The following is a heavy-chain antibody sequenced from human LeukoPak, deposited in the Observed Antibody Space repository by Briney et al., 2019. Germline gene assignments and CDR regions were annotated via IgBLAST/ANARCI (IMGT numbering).Heavy chain of an antibody. CDR3: AKDGGLWVSAHWGDS. J-gene: IGHJ4*02. CDR2: TVGGGDGT. Sequence: GGSLRLSCAASGFTFSSTSMSWVRQAPGKGLEWVAVTVGGGDGTYYADSVKGRFTVSRDNSKNTLFLQMNSLRAEDTAVYYCAKDGGLWVSAHWGDSWGRGTLVTVSS. CDR1: GFTFSSTS. V-gene: IGHV3-23*01. D-gene: IGHD7-27*01.